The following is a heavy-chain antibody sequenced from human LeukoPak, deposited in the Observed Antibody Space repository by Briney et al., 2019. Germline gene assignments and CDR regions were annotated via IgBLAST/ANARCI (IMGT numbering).Heavy chain of an antibody. CDR3: ARNSCPSGSCYDNRGYFDY. CDR2: IYTSGST. CDR1: GGSISSDTYY. V-gene: IGHV4-61*02. D-gene: IGHD2-15*01. J-gene: IGHJ4*02. Sequence: PSETLSLTCTVSGGSISSDTYYWSWIRQPAGKGLEWIGRIYTSGSTNYNPSLKSRIIISVDTSKNQFSLKLSSVTAADTAVYYCARNSCPSGSCYDNRGYFDYWGQGTLVTVSS.